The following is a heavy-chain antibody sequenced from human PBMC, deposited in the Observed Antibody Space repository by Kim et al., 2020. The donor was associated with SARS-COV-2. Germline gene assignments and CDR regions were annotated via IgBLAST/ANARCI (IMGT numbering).Heavy chain of an antibody. J-gene: IGHJ4*02. CDR3: ARVGCSSTSCYEDY. CDR1: GYTFTSYG. Sequence: ASVKVSCKASGYTFTSYGLSWVRQAPGQGLEWMGWISVYNGNTNYAQKLQGRVTMTTDISTSTAYMELSSLRSDDTAVYYCARVGCSSTSCYEDYWGQGTRVPVPS. D-gene: IGHD2-2*01. CDR2: ISVYNGNT. V-gene: IGHV1-18*01.